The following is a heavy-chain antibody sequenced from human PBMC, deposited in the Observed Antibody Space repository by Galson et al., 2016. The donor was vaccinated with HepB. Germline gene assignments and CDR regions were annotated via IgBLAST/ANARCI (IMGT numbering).Heavy chain of an antibody. D-gene: IGHD3-22*01. Sequence: SLRLSCAATGLTFSSYAMSWVRQAPGKGLEWVSAFSGGNTKYADSAKGRFTISGDNSKNTLYLQMNSLRAEDTAVYYCAKAEFRYYDSSGYYYDYWGQGTLVTVSS. CDR1: GLTFSSYA. J-gene: IGHJ4*02. V-gene: IGHV3-23*01. CDR3: AKAEFRYYDSSGYYYDY. CDR2: FSGGNT.